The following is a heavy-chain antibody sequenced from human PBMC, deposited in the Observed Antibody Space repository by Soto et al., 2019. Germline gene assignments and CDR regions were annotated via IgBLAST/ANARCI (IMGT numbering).Heavy chain of an antibody. CDR1: GYTFYSHS. Sequence: GASVKVSCKASGYTFYSHSISWVRQAPGQGLEWMGRISADNINTKYAQKFRGRVTMTTDTSTSTVYMELRNLRSDDTAVYYCARDSYGLPDWGQGTLVTVSS. J-gene: IGHJ4*02. V-gene: IGHV1-18*01. D-gene: IGHD5-18*01. CDR3: ARDSYGLPD. CDR2: ISADNINT.